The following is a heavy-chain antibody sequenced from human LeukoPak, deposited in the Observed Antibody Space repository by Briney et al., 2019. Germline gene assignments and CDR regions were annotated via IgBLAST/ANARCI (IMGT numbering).Heavy chain of an antibody. J-gene: IGHJ3*02. CDR3: ARVNFQNYYDSSGSRDAFDI. V-gene: IGHV3-7*01. Sequence: SEKFYVDSVKGRFTISRDNAKNSLYLQMNSLRAEDTAVYYCARVNFQNYYDSSGSRDAFDIWGQGTMVTVSS. D-gene: IGHD3-22*01. CDR2: SEK.